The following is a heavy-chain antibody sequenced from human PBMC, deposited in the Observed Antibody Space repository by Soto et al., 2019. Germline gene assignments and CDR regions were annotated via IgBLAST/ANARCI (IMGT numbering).Heavy chain of an antibody. D-gene: IGHD3-16*01. CDR2: ISGSDGST. V-gene: IGHV3-23*01. CDR1: GFTFSSYA. CDR3: AKQIRRNGRVGVDY. J-gene: IGHJ4*02. Sequence: EVRLLESGGGLVQPGGSLRLSCAVSGFTFSSYAMSWVRQAPGKGLEWVSGISGSDGSTYYADSVKGRFTISRDNSKNTLYLQMNSLRAEDTAVYYCAKQIRRNGRVGVDYWGQGTLVTVSS.